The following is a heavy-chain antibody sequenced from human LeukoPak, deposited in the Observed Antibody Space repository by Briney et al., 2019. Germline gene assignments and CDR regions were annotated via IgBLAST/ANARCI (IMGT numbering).Heavy chain of an antibody. CDR3: AKGLSSSWYMKGYFQH. Sequence: PGGSLRLSCAASGFTFSSYAMSWVRQAPGKGLEWVSAISGSSSSTYYADSVKGRFTISRDNSKNTLYLQMNSLRAEDTAVYYCAKGLSSSWYMKGYFQHWGQGTLVTVSS. J-gene: IGHJ1*01. CDR1: GFTFSSYA. D-gene: IGHD6-13*01. V-gene: IGHV3-23*01. CDR2: ISGSSSST.